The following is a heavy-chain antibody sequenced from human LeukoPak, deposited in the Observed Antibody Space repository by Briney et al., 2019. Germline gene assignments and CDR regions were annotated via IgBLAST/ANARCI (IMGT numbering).Heavy chain of an antibody. V-gene: IGHV3-48*03. D-gene: IGHD3-10*02. CDR2: ISTSGSTT. J-gene: IGHJ4*02. CDR3: ARGALHVFDY. Sequence: PGGSLRLSCAASGFTFSDYEINWVRQAPGKGLEWVSCISTSGSTTYYADSVKGRFTISRDNAKNSPFLQMNTLTDEDTAVYYGARGALHVFDYWGQGTPVTVS. CDR1: GFTFSDYE.